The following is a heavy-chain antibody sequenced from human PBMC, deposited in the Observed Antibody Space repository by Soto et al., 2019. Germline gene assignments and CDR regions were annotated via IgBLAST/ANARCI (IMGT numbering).Heavy chain of an antibody. J-gene: IGHJ5*02. V-gene: IGHV4-61*01. CDR2: IYYSGST. CDR1: GGSVSSGSYY. Sequence: ETLSLTCTVSGGSVSSGSYYWSWIRQPPGKGLEWIGYIYYSGSTNYNPSLKSRVTISVDTSKNQFSLKLSSVTAADTAVYYCARDLGQPENWFDPWGQGTLVTVSS. D-gene: IGHD1-26*01. CDR3: ARDLGQPENWFDP.